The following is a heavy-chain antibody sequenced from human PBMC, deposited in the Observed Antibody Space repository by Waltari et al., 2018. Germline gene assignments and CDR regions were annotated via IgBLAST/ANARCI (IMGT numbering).Heavy chain of an antibody. Sequence: QVHLVQSGAEVKKPGSSVRVSCKASGGPFSSYEVNWVRQAPGQGLELMGGIIPIFGTPIYAQKFQGRVTITADTSTTTAYMELSSLRFEDTAVYYCARDPKGTTVIYDAFDLWGQGTMVSVSS. CDR1: GGPFSSYE. J-gene: IGHJ3*01. V-gene: IGHV1-69*14. D-gene: IGHD4-17*01. CDR2: IIPIFGTP. CDR3: ARDPKGTTVIYDAFDL.